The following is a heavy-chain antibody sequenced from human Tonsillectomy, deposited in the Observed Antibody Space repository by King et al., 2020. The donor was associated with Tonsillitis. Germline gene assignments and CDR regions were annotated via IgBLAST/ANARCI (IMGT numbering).Heavy chain of an antibody. Sequence: VQLQESGPGLVKPSETLSLTCSVSGGSISSYYWSWIRQPPGKGLEWIGHIYYRGSTDYNPSLKSRVTISVDTSKNQFSLKLSSVTAAETAVYYCARGGYYYPYWYFDFWGRGTLVTVSS. D-gene: IGHD3-22*01. CDR3: ARGGYYYPYWYFDF. V-gene: IGHV4-59*08. J-gene: IGHJ2*01. CDR1: GGSISSYY. CDR2: IYYRGST.